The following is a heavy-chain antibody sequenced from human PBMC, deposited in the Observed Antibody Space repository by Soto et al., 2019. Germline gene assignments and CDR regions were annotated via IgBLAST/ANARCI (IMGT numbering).Heavy chain of an antibody. D-gene: IGHD6-19*01. CDR3: ARATPFVAVAGTGVVAYMHAFDI. CDR2: MNPNSVNT. V-gene: IGHV1-8*01. Sequence: GASVQVSCKASGYTFTSYDINWVRQATGQGLEWMGWMNPNSVNTGYAQKFQGRVTMTRNTSISTAYMELSSLRSEDTAVYYCARATPFVAVAGTGVVAYMHAFDIWGQGTMVTVSS. J-gene: IGHJ3*02. CDR1: GYTFTSYD.